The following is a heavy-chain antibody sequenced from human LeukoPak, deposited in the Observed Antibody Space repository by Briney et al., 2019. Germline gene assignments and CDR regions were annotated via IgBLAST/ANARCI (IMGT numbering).Heavy chain of an antibody. J-gene: IGHJ3*02. D-gene: IGHD4-17*01. CDR2: VYFNGNT. V-gene: IGHV4-39*07. CDR3: ARMRLSFLIRYGDYVSAFDI. Sequence: PSETLSLTCTVSRDSISSTIHYWSWIRQPPGKGLEWIGSVYFNGNTYYNPSLKSRVTISVDTSKNQFSLKLSSVTAADTAVYYCARMRLSFLIRYGDYVSAFDIWGQGTMVTVSS. CDR1: RDSISSTIHY.